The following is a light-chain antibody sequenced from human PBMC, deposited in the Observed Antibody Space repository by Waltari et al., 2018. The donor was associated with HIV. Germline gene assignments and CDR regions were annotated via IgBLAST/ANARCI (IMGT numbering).Light chain of an antibody. Sequence: QSALTQPASVPGSPGQSITISCTGTSSDVGSSNLVSWYQQHPGKAPKLMIYEVSKRPSGVSNRFSGSKSGNTASLTISGLQAEDEADYYCCSYAGSGDVFGTGTKVTVL. J-gene: IGLJ1*01. V-gene: IGLV2-23*02. CDR2: EVS. CDR3: CSYAGSGDV. CDR1: SSDVGSSNL.